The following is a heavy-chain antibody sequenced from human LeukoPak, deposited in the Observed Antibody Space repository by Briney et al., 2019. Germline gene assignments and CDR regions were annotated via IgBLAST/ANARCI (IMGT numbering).Heavy chain of an antibody. CDR3: ARDRFSPLPGGSYVYFDY. V-gene: IGHV4-61*02. CDR1: GGSISSGSYY. CDR2: IYTSGST. Sequence: SETLSLTCTVSGGSISSGSYYWSWIRQPAGKGLEWIGRIYTSGSTNYNPSLKSRVTISVDTSKNQFSLKLSSVTAADTAVYYCARDRFSPLPGGSYVYFDYWGQGTLVTVSS. J-gene: IGHJ4*02. D-gene: IGHD1-26*01.